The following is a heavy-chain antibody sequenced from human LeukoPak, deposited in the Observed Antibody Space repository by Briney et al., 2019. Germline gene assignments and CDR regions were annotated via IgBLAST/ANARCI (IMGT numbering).Heavy chain of an antibody. CDR2: ISGYNGPT. CDR3: ARDKDLGAVAGTFDS. V-gene: IGHV1-18*01. D-gene: IGHD6-19*01. Sequence: ASVKVSCKASGYSFSTKGISWVRQAPGQGLEWMGWISGYNGPTKSAQKLQGRVTMTTDTSTSTAYMEVTSLTSDDTAVYYCARDKDLGAVAGTFDSWGQGTLVTVSS. J-gene: IGHJ4*02. CDR1: GYSFSTKG.